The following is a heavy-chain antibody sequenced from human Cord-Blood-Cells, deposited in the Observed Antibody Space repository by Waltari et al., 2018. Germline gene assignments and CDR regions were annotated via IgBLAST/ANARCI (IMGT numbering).Heavy chain of an antibody. J-gene: IGHJ3*02. CDR1: GGPISSSSYY. CDR3: ARPTVPAAMLDAFDI. Sequence: QLQLQESGPGLVKPSETLSLTCTVLGGPISSSSYYWGWCRTAPGKGLEWIGSIYYSGSTYYNPSLKSRVTISVDTSKNQFSLKLSSVTAADTAVYYCARPTVPAAMLDAFDIWGQGTMVTVSS. V-gene: IGHV4-39*07. CDR2: IYYSGST. D-gene: IGHD2-2*01.